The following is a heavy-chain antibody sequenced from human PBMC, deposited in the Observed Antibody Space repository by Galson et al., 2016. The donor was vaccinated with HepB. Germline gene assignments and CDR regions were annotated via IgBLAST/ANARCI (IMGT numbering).Heavy chain of an antibody. J-gene: IGHJ4*02. CDR2: IYHSGSS. Sequence: ETLSLTCTVSGGSISNTIYYWGWIRQPPGKGLEWIGSIYHSGSSYYNPSLKSRVTISVDTSKNQFSLKLSSVTAADTAVYYCARVAAVGMVDYWGQGTLVTVSS. CDR3: ARVAAVGMVDY. V-gene: IGHV4-39*07. D-gene: IGHD6-13*01. CDR1: GGSISNTIYY.